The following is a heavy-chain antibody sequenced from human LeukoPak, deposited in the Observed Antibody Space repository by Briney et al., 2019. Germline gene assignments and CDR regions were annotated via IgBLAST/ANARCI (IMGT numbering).Heavy chain of an antibody. J-gene: IGHJ6*03. D-gene: IGHD6-13*01. CDR1: GFTFGDHW. Sequence: GGSLRLSCAASGFTFGDHWMAWVRQAPGKGLEWVANIKGDGTSKNYVDSVKGRFTISRDNPKNSLYLQMDSLRVEDTAVYYCVRDPSYGSSWYYYMDVWGKGTTVTVSS. V-gene: IGHV3-7*01. CDR2: IKGDGTSK. CDR3: VRDPSYGSSWYYYMDV.